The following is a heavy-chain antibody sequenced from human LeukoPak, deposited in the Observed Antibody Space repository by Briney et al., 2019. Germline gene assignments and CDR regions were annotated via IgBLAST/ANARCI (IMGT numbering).Heavy chain of an antibody. CDR1: GYTFTSYG. J-gene: IGHJ4*02. V-gene: IGHV1-69*05. Sequence: GASVKVSCKASGYTFTSYGISWVRQAPGQGLEWMGRIIPIFGTANYAQKFQGRVTITTDESTSTAYMELSSLRSEDTAVYYCASSATPQWLPTTWGQGTLVTVSS. CDR3: ASSATPQWLPTT. D-gene: IGHD5-12*01. CDR2: IIPIFGTA.